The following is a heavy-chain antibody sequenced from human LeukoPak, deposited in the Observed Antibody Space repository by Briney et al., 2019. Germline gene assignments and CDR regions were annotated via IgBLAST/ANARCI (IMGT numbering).Heavy chain of an antibody. J-gene: IGHJ6*02. CDR1: EGTLSSYA. D-gene: IGHD3-16*01. CDR2: IIPMFGTP. V-gene: IGHV1-69*13. CDR3: ARSFGGGLNGMDV. Sequence: SVKVSFKTSEGTLSSYAISWVRQAPGQGLEWMGGIIPMFGTPNYAQKFQGRVTITADESAYMELSSLRPEDTAVYYCARSFGGGLNGMDVWGQGTTVTVSS.